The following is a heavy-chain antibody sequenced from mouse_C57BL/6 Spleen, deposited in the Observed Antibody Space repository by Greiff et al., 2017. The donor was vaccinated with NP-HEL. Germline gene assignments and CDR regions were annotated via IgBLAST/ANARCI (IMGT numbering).Heavy chain of an antibody. CDR1: GFTFSDYG. D-gene: IGHD1-1*01. Sequence: EVMLVESGGGLVKPGGSLKLSCAASGFTFSDYGMHWVRQAPEKGLEWVAYISSCSSTIYYADTVKGRFTISRDNAKNTLFLQMTSLRSEDTAMYYCAPGSPYAMDYWGQGTSVTVSS. J-gene: IGHJ4*01. CDR2: ISSCSSTI. CDR3: APGSPYAMDY. V-gene: IGHV5-17*01.